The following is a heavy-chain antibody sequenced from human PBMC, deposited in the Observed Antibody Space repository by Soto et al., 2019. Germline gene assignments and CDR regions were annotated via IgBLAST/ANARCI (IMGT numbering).Heavy chain of an antibody. Sequence: PGESLKISCKGSGYSFTSYWIGWVRQMPGKGLEWMGIIYPGDSDTRYSPSFQGQVTISADKPISTAYLQWSSLKASDTAMYYCARHSAYCGGDCYAFDYWGKGTLVTVSS. CDR2: IYPGDSDT. D-gene: IGHD2-21*02. J-gene: IGHJ4*02. V-gene: IGHV5-51*01. CDR1: GYSFTSYW. CDR3: ARHSAYCGGDCYAFDY.